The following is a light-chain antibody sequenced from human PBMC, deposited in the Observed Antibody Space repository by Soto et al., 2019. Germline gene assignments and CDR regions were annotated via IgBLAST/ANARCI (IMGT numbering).Light chain of an antibody. Sequence: DIQLTQSPSLLSASVGDRVTITCRASQGIGSSLAWYHQKAGKAPKLLIHTASTLQSGVPSRFRGSGSGTDFTLTITSLQPEDFATYYCQQRNSYPITFGQGTRLEIK. CDR3: QQRNSYPIT. J-gene: IGKJ5*01. CDR2: TAS. V-gene: IGKV1-9*01. CDR1: QGIGSS.